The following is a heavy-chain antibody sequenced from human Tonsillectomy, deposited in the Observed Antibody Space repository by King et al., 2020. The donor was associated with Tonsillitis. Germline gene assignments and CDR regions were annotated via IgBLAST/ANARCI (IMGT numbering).Heavy chain of an antibody. CDR2: IKQDGYEK. D-gene: IGHD1-14*01. CDR3: VTITGTTHSE. V-gene: IGHV3-7*01. CDR1: GFTFSSYW. J-gene: IGHJ4*02. Sequence: VQLVESGGGLVQPGGSLRLSCEVSGFTFSSYWMSWVRQAPGKGLEWVANIKQDGYEKYYVDSVKGRFTISRDNAKNSLYLQMNSLRAEDTAVYYCVTITGTTHSEWGQGTLVTVSS.